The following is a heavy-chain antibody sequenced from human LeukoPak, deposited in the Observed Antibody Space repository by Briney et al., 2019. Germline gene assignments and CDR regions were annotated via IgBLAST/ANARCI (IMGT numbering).Heavy chain of an antibody. CDR1: GYSISSGYY. CDR2: IYHSGST. Sequence: SETLSLTCAVSGYSISSGYYWGWIRQPPGKGLEWIGSIYHSGSTYYNPSLKSRVTISVDTSKNQFSLKLSSVTAADTAVYYCARLYSGVNRPFDYWGQGTLVTVSS. D-gene: IGHD2-21*01. CDR3: ARLYSGVNRPFDY. J-gene: IGHJ4*02. V-gene: IGHV4-38-2*01.